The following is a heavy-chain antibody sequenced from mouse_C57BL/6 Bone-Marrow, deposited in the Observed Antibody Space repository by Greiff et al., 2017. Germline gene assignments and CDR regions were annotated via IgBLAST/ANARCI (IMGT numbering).Heavy chain of an antibody. CDR2: IYPGDGDT. Sequence: QVQLQQSGAELVKPGASVKISCKASGYAFSSYWMNWVKQRPGKGLEWIGQIYPGDGDTNYNGKFKGKATLTADKSSSTAYMQLSSLTSEDSAVYFCARVPITTVVAGKSMDYWGQGTSVTVSS. CDR1: GYAFSSYW. V-gene: IGHV1-80*01. J-gene: IGHJ4*01. CDR3: ARVPITTVVAGKSMDY. D-gene: IGHD1-1*01.